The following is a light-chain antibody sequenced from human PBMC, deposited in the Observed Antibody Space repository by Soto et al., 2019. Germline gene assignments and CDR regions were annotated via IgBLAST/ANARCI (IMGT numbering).Light chain of an antibody. J-gene: IGLJ2*01. CDR2: EDT. CDR1: TGNVGSYNL. V-gene: IGLV2-23*01. CDR3: CSYAGSSTWI. Sequence: QSALTQPASVSGSPGQSITISCTGTTGNVGSYNLVSWYQQHPGKAPNLLIYEDTDRTSGVSNRFSGSKSGNTASLTISGLQAEDEADYFCCSYAGSSTWIFGGGTKLTVL.